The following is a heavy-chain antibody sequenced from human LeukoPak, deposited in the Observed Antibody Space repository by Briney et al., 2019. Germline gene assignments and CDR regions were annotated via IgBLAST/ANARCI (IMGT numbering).Heavy chain of an antibody. V-gene: IGHV3-33*01. Sequence: GGSPRLSCAASGFTFSSYGMHWVRQAPGKGLEWVAVIWYDGSNKYYADSVKGRFTISRDNSKNTLYLQMNSLRAEDTAVYYCARDALRYYYGSGSFPLCWGQGTLVTVSS. D-gene: IGHD3-10*01. J-gene: IGHJ4*02. CDR3: ARDALRYYYGSGSFPLC. CDR2: IWYDGSNK. CDR1: GFTFSSYG.